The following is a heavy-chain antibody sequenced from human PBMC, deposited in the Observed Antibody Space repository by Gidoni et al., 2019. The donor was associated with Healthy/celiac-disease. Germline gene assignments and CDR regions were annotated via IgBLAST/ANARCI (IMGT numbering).Heavy chain of an antibody. CDR3: ARNDIAVAGKGY. CDR2: MRSSGSTI. Sequence: EVQLVESGGGLVQPGGSLRLSCAASGFTFSSYEMNWVGQAPGKGLEWVSYMRSSGSTIYYAYSVKGRFTISRDNAKNSLYLQMNSLRAEDTAVDYCARNDIAVAGKGYWGQGTLVTVSS. J-gene: IGHJ4*02. D-gene: IGHD6-19*01. V-gene: IGHV3-48*03. CDR1: GFTFSSYE.